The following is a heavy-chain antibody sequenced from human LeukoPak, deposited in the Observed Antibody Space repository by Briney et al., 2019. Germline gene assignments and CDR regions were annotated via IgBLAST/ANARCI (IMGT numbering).Heavy chain of an antibody. CDR2: VYYSGST. V-gene: IGHV4-39*07. CDR1: GGSISSTNYY. D-gene: IGHD2-15*01. Sequence: SETLSLTCTVSGGSISSTNYYWGWIRQPPGKGLEWIGTVYYSGSTYYNPSLKSRVTMSVDTPKKQFSLKLTSVTAADTAVYYCARGLAGLDAFDIWGQGTMVTVSS. J-gene: IGHJ3*02. CDR3: ARGLAGLDAFDI.